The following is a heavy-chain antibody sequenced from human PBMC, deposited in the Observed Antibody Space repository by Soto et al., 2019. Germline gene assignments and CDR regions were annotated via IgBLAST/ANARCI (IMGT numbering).Heavy chain of an antibody. CDR3: AAFCSSGGCPPGPWN. D-gene: IGHD2-15*01. J-gene: IGHJ3*01. V-gene: IGHV1-46*01. CDR2: INPNGGST. CDR1: GYSFTTYY. Sequence: QVVQSGAEVRKPGASVKVSCKASGYSFTTYYIHWFRQAPGQGLEWMAIINPNGGSTNYAQKFQGRVTVTRXXSXXXVXXXXXXXXXXXXXXXXXAAFCSSGGCPPGPWNWGRGTMVTVSS.